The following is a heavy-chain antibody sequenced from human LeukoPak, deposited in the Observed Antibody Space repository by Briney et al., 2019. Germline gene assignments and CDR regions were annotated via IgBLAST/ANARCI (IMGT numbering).Heavy chain of an antibody. CDR3: ARCGTGSYYNPSLGLDH. J-gene: IGHJ4*02. CDR2: ISSSSSTI. D-gene: IGHD3-10*01. Sequence: GGSLRLSCAASGFTFSSYSMNWVRQAPGKGLEWVSYISSSSSTIYYADSVKGRFTISRDNAKNSLYLQMNSLRDEDTAVYYCARCGTGSYYNPSLGLDHWGQGNLVTVSS. CDR1: GFTFSSYS. V-gene: IGHV3-48*02.